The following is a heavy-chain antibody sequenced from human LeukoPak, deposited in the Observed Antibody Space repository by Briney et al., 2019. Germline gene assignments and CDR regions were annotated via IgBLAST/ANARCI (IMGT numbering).Heavy chain of an antibody. CDR2: INHSGST. CDR1: GGALRGYY. CDR3: ARGYCSGGSCYSWFDP. V-gene: IGHV4-34*01. J-gene: IGHJ5*02. Sequence: ALTFPVYGGALRGYYWSSIRPPPGEGLEGVGGINHSGSTNYNPSLKSRVTISVDTSKNQFSLKLSSVTAADTAVYYCARGYCSGGSCYSWFDPWGQGTLVTVSS. D-gene: IGHD2-15*01.